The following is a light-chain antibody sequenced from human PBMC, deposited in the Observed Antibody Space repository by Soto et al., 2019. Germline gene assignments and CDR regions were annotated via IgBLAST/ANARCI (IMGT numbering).Light chain of an antibody. V-gene: IGKV1-9*01. CDR2: AAS. J-gene: IGKJ4*01. CDR3: QQLWTYPLT. Sequence: DTQLTQSPSFLSASVGDRVTITCRASQDISRSLGWYQQKPGQAPRLLISAASTLHSGVPARFSGSGSGTDFTLTISSLQPEDFATYYCQQLWTYPLTFGGGTKVDIK. CDR1: QDISRS.